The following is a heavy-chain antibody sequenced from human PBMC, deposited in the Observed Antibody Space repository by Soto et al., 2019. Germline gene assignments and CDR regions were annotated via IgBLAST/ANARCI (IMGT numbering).Heavy chain of an antibody. CDR3: TRQPAARYNWFDP. CDR1: GFTFSGSA. CDR2: IRSKANSYAT. V-gene: IGHV3-73*02. J-gene: IGHJ5*02. D-gene: IGHD2-2*01. Sequence: EVQLVESGGGLVQPGGYLKLSCAASGFTFSGSAMHWVRQASGKGLEWVGRIRSKANSYATAYAASVKGRFTISRDDSKNTAYLQMNSLKTEDTAVYYCTRQPAARYNWFDPWGQGTLVTVSS.